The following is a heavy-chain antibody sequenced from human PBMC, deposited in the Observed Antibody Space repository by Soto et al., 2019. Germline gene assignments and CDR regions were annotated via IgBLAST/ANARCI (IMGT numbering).Heavy chain of an antibody. CDR2: INPSDGNR. V-gene: IGHV1-18*01. CDR1: VYSLSFYV. CDR3: ARDRLRGYDSSGFYS. D-gene: IGHD3-22*01. Sequence: ASLNLSCTASVYSLSFYVSNRLRQDPGQGLEWMGWINPSDGNRNFAQKFEDRVTMTTATSTNTVFLELRSLKSDDTAIYYCARDRLRGYDSSGFYSWGQGTMVTVSS. J-gene: IGHJ4*02.